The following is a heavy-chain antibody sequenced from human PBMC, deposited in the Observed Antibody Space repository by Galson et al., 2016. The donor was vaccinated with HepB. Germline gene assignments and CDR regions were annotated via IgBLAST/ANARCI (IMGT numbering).Heavy chain of an antibody. D-gene: IGHD6-19*01. CDR1: GFNFGSYA. CDR3: AKETGQSVAGPFES. Sequence: SLRLSCAGSGFNFGSYAMSWLRQAPGKGLEWVSAISGSGLKTHYADSVQGRFIISRENSMSTAYLQMTSLRDEDTAIYFCAKETGQSVAGPFESWDQGAQVTVSS. CDR2: ISGSGLKT. J-gene: IGHJ5*01. V-gene: IGHV3-23*01.